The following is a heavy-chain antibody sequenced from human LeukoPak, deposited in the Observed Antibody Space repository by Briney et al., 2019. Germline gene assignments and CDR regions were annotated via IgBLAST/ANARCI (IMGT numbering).Heavy chain of an antibody. CDR1: GFTFSSYW. CDR3: ARDPLPHCSSTSCSNYYFDY. D-gene: IGHD2-2*01. Sequence: GGSLRLSCAASGFTFSSYWMSWVRQAPGKGLEWVANIKQDGSEKYYVDSVKGRFTISRDNAKNSLFLQMNSLRAEDTAVYYCARDPLPHCSSTSCSNYYFDYWGQGTLVTVSS. V-gene: IGHV3-7*01. J-gene: IGHJ4*02. CDR2: IKQDGSEK.